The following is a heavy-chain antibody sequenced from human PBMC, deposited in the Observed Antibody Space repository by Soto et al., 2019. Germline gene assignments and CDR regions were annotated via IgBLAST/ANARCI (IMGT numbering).Heavy chain of an antibody. Sequence: EVQLLESGGGLVQPGGSLRLSCAGSGFTLTNYAMSWVRQAPGKGLAWVAWISASGDRTDYADSVKGRFTISKDTYKNTPWLEMNTPRAEDSAVYHCEGAWTWGQGTMVTVSS. D-gene: IGHD3-16*01. CDR2: ISASGDRT. CDR3: EGAWT. J-gene: IGHJ3*01. V-gene: IGHV3-23*01. CDR1: GFTLTNYA.